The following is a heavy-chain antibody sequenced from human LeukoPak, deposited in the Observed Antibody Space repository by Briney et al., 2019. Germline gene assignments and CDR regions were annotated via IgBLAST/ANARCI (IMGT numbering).Heavy chain of an antibody. V-gene: IGHV4-61*02. CDR1: GGSISSGSYY. J-gene: IGHJ5*02. CDR3: ARAERVVPAAQGWFDP. CDR2: IYTSGST. Sequence: SETLSLTCTVSGGSISSGSYYWSWIRQPAGKGLEWIGRIYTSGSTNYNPYLKSRVTISVDTSKNQFSLKLSSVTAADTAVYYCARAERVVPAAQGWFDPWGQGTLVTVSS. D-gene: IGHD2-2*01.